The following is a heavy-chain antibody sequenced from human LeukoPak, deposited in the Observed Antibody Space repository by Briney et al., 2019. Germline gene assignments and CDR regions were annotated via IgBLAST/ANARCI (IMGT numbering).Heavy chain of an antibody. D-gene: IGHD2-15*01. CDR2: IYHSGST. CDR1: GGSISSSNW. CDR3: AREVAAATHFDY. V-gene: IGHV4-4*02. Sequence: SETLSLTCAVSGGSISSSNWWSWVRQPPGKGLEWIGEIYHSGSTNYNPSLTSRVTISVDKSKNQFSLKLSSVTAADTAVYYCAREVAAATHFDYWGQGTLVTVSS. J-gene: IGHJ4*02.